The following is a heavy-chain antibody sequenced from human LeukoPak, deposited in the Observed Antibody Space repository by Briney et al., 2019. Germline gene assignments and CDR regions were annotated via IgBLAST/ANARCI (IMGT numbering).Heavy chain of an antibody. J-gene: IGHJ4*02. CDR3: ARGEDDFWSGYWGVDY. CDR1: GFTFSSYS. D-gene: IGHD3-3*01. CDR2: ISSSSSSYI. Sequence: GGSLRLSCAASGFTFSSYSMNWVRQAPGKGLEWVSSISSSSSSYIYYADSVKGRFTISRDNAKNSLYLQMNSLRAEDTAVYYCARGEDDFWSGYWGVDYWGQGTLVTVSS. V-gene: IGHV3-21*01.